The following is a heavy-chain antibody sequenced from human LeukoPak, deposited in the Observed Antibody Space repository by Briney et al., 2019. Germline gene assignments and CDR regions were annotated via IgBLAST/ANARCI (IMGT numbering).Heavy chain of an antibody. V-gene: IGHV3-23*01. CDR3: AKDLILGYCSSTSCPTESFDY. J-gene: IGHJ4*02. CDR2: ISGSGGST. CDR1: GFTFSSYA. D-gene: IGHD2-2*01. Sequence: NPGGSLRLSCAASGFTFSSYAMSWVRQAPGKGLEWVSAISGSGGSTYYADSVKGRFTISRDNSKNTLYLQMNSLRAEDTAVYYCAKDLILGYCSSTSCPTESFDYWGQGTLVTVSS.